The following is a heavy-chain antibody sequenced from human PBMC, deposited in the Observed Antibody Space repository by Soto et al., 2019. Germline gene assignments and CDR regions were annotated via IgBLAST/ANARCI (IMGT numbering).Heavy chain of an antibody. CDR2: YISNSGDT. V-gene: IGHV1-2*02. CDR3: AAGGSWYAF. Sequence: QVQLVQSGAEVRRPGASVKVSCKTSGNPFMGHYIHWLRQAPGQGFEWLGYISNSGDTKYSQNFQCRVSMTRDTSMTTAYMELRGLQSGDTAVYYCAAGGSWYAFWGQGTLVTVSS. J-gene: IGHJ4*02. D-gene: IGHD6-13*01. CDR1: GNPFMGHY.